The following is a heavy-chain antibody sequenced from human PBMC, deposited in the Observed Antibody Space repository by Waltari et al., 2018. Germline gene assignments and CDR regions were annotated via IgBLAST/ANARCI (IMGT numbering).Heavy chain of an antibody. D-gene: IGHD4-17*01. CDR3: ARDPEHDYGDYGGYYFDY. Sequence: QVQLVESGGGVVQPGRSLRLSCAASGFTFSSYAMHWVRQAPGKGLEWVAVISYDGSNKYYADSVKGRFTISRDNSKNTLYLQMNSLRAEDTAVYYCARDPEHDYGDYGGYYFDYWGQGTLVTVSS. J-gene: IGHJ4*02. V-gene: IGHV3-30-3*01. CDR1: GFTFSSYA. CDR2: ISYDGSNK.